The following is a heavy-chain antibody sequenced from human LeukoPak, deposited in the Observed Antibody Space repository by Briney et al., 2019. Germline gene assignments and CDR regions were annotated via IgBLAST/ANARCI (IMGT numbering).Heavy chain of an antibody. Sequence: SETLSLTCAVYGGSFSGYYWSWIRQPPGKGLEWIGEINHSGSTNYNPSLKSRVTISVDTSKNQFSLKLSSVTAADTAVYYCASNNRVIYYYYMDVWGKGTTVTVSS. J-gene: IGHJ6*03. CDR3: ASNNRVIYYYYMDV. CDR2: INHSGST. V-gene: IGHV4-34*01. CDR1: GGSFSGYY. D-gene: IGHD3-22*01.